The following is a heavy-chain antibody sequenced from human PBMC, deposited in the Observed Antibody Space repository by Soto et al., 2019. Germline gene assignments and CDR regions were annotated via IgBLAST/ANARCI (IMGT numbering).Heavy chain of an antibody. J-gene: IGHJ6*02. Sequence: GGSLRLSCAASGFTFSSYAMHWVRQAPGKGLEWVAVISYDGSNKYYADSVKGRFTISRDNSKNTLYLQMNSLRAEDTAVYYCARDLIRGYSYGYAVKGYYYYYYGMDVWGQGTTVTVSS. D-gene: IGHD5-18*01. CDR3: ARDLIRGYSYGYAVKGYYYYYYGMDV. CDR2: ISYDGSNK. CDR1: GFTFSSYA. V-gene: IGHV3-30-3*01.